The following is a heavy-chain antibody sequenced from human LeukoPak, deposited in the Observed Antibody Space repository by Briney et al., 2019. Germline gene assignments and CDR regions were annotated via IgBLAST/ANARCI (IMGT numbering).Heavy chain of an antibody. Sequence: GGSLRLSCAASGFSVSSNYMSWVRQAPGKGLEWVSLMYSDGSTYYADSVKGRFTISRDNSKNTLYVQMNSLRVEDTAVYYCARALRIFGVVGAFDIWGQGTMVTVSS. CDR3: ARALRIFGVVGAFDI. V-gene: IGHV3-53*01. CDR2: MYSDGST. CDR1: GFSVSSNY. D-gene: IGHD3-3*01. J-gene: IGHJ3*02.